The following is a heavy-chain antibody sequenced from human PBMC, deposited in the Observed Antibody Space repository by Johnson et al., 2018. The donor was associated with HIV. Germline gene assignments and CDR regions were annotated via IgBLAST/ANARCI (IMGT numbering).Heavy chain of an antibody. CDR1: GFTFDDYA. CDR3: ATLNGHAFDI. Sequence: VQLVESGGGVVRPGGSLRLSCAASGFTFDDYAMHWVRQVPGKGLDWVSGINWNSGTIGYVDSVKGRFIISRDNANNSLYLQMNSLRVEDTAVYYCATLNGHAFDIWGQGTMVTVSS. J-gene: IGHJ3*02. CDR2: INWNSGTI. V-gene: IGHV3-9*01.